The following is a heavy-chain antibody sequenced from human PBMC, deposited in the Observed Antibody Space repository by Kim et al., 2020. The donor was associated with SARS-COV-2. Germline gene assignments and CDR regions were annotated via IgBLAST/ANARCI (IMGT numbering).Heavy chain of an antibody. Sequence: GGSLRLSCAASGFTFSSYSMNWVRQAPGKGLEWVSSISSSSSYIYYADSVKGRFTISRDNAKNSLYLQMNSLRAEDTAVYYCARDLLPSGYSSGWNLYYYYYYGMDVWGQGTTVTVSS. V-gene: IGHV3-21*01. D-gene: IGHD6-19*01. CDR1: GFTFSSYS. J-gene: IGHJ6*02. CDR2: ISSSSSYI. CDR3: ARDLLPSGYSSGWNLYYYYYYGMDV.